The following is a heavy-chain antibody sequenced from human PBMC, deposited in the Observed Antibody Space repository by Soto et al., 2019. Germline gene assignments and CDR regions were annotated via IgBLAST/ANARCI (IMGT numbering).Heavy chain of an antibody. V-gene: IGHV1-69*02. CDR1: GGTFSSYT. D-gene: IGHD2-2*01. CDR3: ARGGFVVVPALNPFDY. Sequence: QVQLVQSGAEVKKPGSSVKVSCKASGGTFSSYTISWVRQAPGQGLEWMGRIIPILGIANYAQKFQGRVTITADKSTSTAYMELSSLRSEDTAVYYCARGGFVVVPALNPFDYWGQGTLVTVSS. J-gene: IGHJ4*02. CDR2: IIPILGIA.